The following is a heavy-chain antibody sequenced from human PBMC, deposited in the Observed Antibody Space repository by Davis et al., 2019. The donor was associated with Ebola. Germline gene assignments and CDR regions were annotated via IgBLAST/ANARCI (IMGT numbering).Heavy chain of an antibody. CDR2: MAIDGGNVK. D-gene: IGHD6-19*01. J-gene: IGHJ4*02. CDR1: GFPFSSYV. V-gene: IGHV3-30*04. CDR3: TTRLVNHFDH. Sequence: PGGSLRLSCAASGFPFSSYVMHWVRQAPGKGLEWVAVMAIDGGNVKQYTDSVKGRFTISRDDSKSTVFLQMDALRAEDTALYYCTTRLVNHFDHWGQGTLVTVSS.